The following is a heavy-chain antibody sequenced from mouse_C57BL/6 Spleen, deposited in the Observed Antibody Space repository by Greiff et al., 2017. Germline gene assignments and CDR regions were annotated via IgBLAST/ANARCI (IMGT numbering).Heavy chain of an antibody. CDR3: TLYYYGTSLYAMDY. CDR2: IDPENGDT. CDR1: GFNIKDDY. D-gene: IGHD1-1*01. J-gene: IGHJ4*01. V-gene: IGHV14-4*01. Sequence: VQLKESGAELVRPGASVKLSCTASGFNIKDDYMHWVKQRPEQGLEWIGWIDPENGDTEYASKFQGKATLTTDTSSNTAFLQLSSLTSEDTAVYYCTLYYYGTSLYAMDYWGQGTSVTVSS.